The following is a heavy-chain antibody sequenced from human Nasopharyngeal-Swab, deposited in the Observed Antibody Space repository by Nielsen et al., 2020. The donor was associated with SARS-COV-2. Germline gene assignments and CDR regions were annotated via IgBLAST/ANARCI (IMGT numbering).Heavy chain of an antibody. V-gene: IGHV4-31*03. J-gene: IGHJ6*02. D-gene: IGHD1-26*01. Sequence: LRLSCTVSGGSISSGGYYWSWIRQHPGKGLEWIGYIYYSGSTYYNPSLKSRVTISVDTSNNQFSLRLSSVTAADTAVYYCARDGSVGGFYYYYGMDVWGQGTTVTVSS. CDR1: GGSISSGGYY. CDR3: ARDGSVGGFYYYYGMDV. CDR2: IYYSGST.